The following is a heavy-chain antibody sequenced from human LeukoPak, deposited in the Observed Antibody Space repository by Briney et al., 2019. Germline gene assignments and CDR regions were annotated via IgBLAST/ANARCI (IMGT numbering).Heavy chain of an antibody. D-gene: IGHD6-13*01. J-gene: IGHJ4*02. CDR2: IYYSGST. V-gene: IGHV4-39*01. CDR3: ARRAVAAGTEFDY. Sequence: SETLSLTCTVSGGSISSSSYYWGWIRQPTGKGLEWIGSIYYSGSTYYNPSLKSRVTISVDTSKNQFSLKLSSVTAADTAVYYCARRAVAAGTEFDYWGQGTLVTVSS. CDR1: GGSISSSSYY.